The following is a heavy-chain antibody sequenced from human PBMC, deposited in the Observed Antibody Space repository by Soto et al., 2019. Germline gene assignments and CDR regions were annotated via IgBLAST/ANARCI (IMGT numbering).Heavy chain of an antibody. CDR3: ARADRDYSSSWYFYYYGMDV. Sequence: GGSMRLSCAASGFTFSSYAMHWVRQAPGKGLEWVAVISYDGSNKYYADSVKGRFTISRDNSKNTLYLQMNSLRAEDTAVYYCARADRDYSSSWYFYYYGMDVWGQGTTVTVSS. CDR1: GFTFSSYA. J-gene: IGHJ6*02. D-gene: IGHD6-13*01. CDR2: ISYDGSNK. V-gene: IGHV3-30-3*01.